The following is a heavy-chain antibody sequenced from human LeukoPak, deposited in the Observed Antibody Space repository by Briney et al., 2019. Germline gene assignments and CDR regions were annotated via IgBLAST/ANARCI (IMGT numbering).Heavy chain of an antibody. CDR2: INHSGST. V-gene: IGHV4-34*01. Sequence: PSETLSLTCAVYGGSFSGYYWSWIRQPPGKGLEWIGEINHSGSTNYNPSLKSRVTISVDTSKNQFSLKLSSVTAADTAVYYCARRTTVVRRFDPWGQGLLVTVSS. CDR3: ARRTTVVRRFDP. CDR1: GGSFSGYY. J-gene: IGHJ5*02. D-gene: IGHD4-23*01.